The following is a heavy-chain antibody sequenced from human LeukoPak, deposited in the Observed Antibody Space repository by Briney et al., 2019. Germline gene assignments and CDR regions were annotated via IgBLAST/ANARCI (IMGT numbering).Heavy chain of an antibody. D-gene: IGHD2-2*01. CDR2: IYHSGST. V-gene: IGHV4-30-2*01. Sequence: SETLSLTCTVSGGSIGSGGYYWSWIRQPPGKGLEWIGYIYHSGSTYYNPSLKSRVTISVDRSKNQFSLKLSSVTAADTAVYYCARVVGYCSSTSCLRGFDYWGQGTLVTVSS. CDR1: GGSIGSGGYY. J-gene: IGHJ4*02. CDR3: ARVVGYCSSTSCLRGFDY.